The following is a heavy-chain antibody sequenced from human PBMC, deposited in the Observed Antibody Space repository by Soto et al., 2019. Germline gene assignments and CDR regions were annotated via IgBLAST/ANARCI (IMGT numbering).Heavy chain of an antibody. CDR2: VSAYNGNT. CDR1: GYTFISYG. Sequence: ASVKVSCKASGYTFISYGISWVRQAPGQGLEWMGWVSAYNGNTNYAQKFQGRVTMTTDTSTSTAYMELRSLRSDDTAVYYCARDRAPYDILTGYPNWFDPWGKGTLVTVSS. CDR3: ARDRAPYDILTGYPNWFDP. V-gene: IGHV1-18*01. J-gene: IGHJ5*02. D-gene: IGHD3-9*01.